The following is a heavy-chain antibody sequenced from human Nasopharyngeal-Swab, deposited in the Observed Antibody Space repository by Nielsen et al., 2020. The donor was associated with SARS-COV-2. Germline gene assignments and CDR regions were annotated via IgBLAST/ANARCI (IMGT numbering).Heavy chain of an antibody. CDR2: MNPLSGNS. CDR3: ARAIRYQLLSGF. D-gene: IGHD2-2*01. CDR1: GYAFSSYD. Sequence: ASVKVSCKTSGYAFSSYDIAWVRQAAGQGLEWMGWMNPLSGNSGFAQKFRGRVTVTTDTSISTVYMDLSSLRSEDTAVYYCARAIRYQLLSGFWGQGTLVTVSS. J-gene: IGHJ4*02. V-gene: IGHV1-8*01.